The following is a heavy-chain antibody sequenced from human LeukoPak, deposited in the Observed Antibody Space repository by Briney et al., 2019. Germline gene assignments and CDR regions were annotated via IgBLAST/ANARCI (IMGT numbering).Heavy chain of an antibody. CDR3: AKDTSSSWFHWFDP. D-gene: IGHD6-13*01. CDR2: ISWNSGSI. V-gene: IGHV3-9*01. Sequence: GGSLRLSCAASGFTFSSYAMSWVRQAPGKGLEWVSGISWNSGSIGYADSVKGRFTISRDNAKNSLYLQMNSLRAEDTALYYCAKDTSSSWFHWFDPWGQGTLVTVSS. CDR1: GFTFSSYA. J-gene: IGHJ5*02.